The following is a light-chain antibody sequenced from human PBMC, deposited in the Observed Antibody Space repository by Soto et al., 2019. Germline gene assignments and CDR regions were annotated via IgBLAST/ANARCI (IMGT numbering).Light chain of an antibody. J-gene: IGLJ2*01. V-gene: IGLV2-14*01. CDR3: SSYTTSSTYVV. CDR2: EVT. Sequence: QSVLTQPASVSGSPGQSITISCTGTSRDVGGYDYVSWYQQHPGKAPQLMIYEVTNRPSGVSSRFSGSKSGNTASLTISGLQAEDEADYYCSSYTTSSTYVVFGGGTKVTVL. CDR1: SRDVGGYDY.